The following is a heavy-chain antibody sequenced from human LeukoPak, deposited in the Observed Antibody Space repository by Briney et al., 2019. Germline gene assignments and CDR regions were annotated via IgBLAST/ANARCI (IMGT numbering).Heavy chain of an antibody. CDR3: AKGQRGSGTIHFES. CDR1: EFTFSAHW. J-gene: IGHJ4*02. Sequence: GGSLRLSCAASEFTFSAHWMHWVRQVPGKGLVYIAYIDNDGTNTNHADSVKGRFTISRDNSKNALYLQMNSLRAEDTAVYHCAKGQRGSGTIHFESWGQGTLVTVSS. CDR2: IDNDGTNT. V-gene: IGHV3-74*01. D-gene: IGHD1/OR15-1a*01.